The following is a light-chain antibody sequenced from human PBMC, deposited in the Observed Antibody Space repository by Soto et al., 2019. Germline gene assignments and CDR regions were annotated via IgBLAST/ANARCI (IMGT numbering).Light chain of an antibody. Sequence: EIVMTQSPATLSVSPGERATLSCRASQSVTSNLAWYQQKPGQAPRLLMYGASTRATGTPARFSGSGSGTEFTLTISSLQSEDFAVYYCQQYIRWPLTFGGGTKVDIK. CDR3: QQYIRWPLT. J-gene: IGKJ4*01. CDR2: GAS. V-gene: IGKV3-15*01. CDR1: QSVTSN.